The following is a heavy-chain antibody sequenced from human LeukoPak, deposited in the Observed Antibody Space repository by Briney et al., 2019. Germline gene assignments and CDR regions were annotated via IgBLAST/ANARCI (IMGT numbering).Heavy chain of an antibody. CDR1: GYSISSGYY. J-gene: IGHJ4*02. V-gene: IGHV4-38-2*02. CDR2: IDHSGST. Sequence: SETLSLTCTVSGYSISSGYYWGWIRQPPGKGLEWTGSIDHSGSTYYNPSLKSRITISVDASKNQFSLKLSSVTAADTAVYYCARTTGIAAAHDYWGQGNLVIVSS. D-gene: IGHD6-13*01. CDR3: ARTTGIAAAHDY.